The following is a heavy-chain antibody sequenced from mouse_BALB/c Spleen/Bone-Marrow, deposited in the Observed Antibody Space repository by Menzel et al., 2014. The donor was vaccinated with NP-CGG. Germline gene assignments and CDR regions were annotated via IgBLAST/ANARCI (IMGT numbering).Heavy chain of an antibody. D-gene: IGHD2-14*01. Sequence: EVHLVESGGGLVKPGGSLKLSCAASGFTFSSYAMSWVRQTPEKRLEWVATISSGGSYTYYPDSVKGRFTISRDNAKNTVYLQMSSLRSEDTAMYYCARRTLYRYDAGAMDYWGQGTSVTVSS. CDR2: ISSGGSYT. CDR1: GFTFSSYA. V-gene: IGHV5-9-3*01. CDR3: ARRTLYRYDAGAMDY. J-gene: IGHJ4*01.